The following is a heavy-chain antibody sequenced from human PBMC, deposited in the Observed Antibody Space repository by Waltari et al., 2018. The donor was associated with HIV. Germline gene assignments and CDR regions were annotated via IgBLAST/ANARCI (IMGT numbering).Heavy chain of an antibody. D-gene: IGHD2-15*01. J-gene: IGHJ6*02. CDR2: TYYRSKWYH. CDR3: AGSRGSHHSDYAWDV. CDR1: GDSVSRDSVG. Sequence: QVQVQQSGPGLVKPSQTLSLTCVISGDSVSRDSVGWNWIRLSPSGGLEWLGRTYYRSKWYHDYELSVRSRITIKADTSKNQFSLHIKSVTPDDTAVYYCAGSRGSHHSDYAWDVWGQGTAVTVSS. V-gene: IGHV6-1*01.